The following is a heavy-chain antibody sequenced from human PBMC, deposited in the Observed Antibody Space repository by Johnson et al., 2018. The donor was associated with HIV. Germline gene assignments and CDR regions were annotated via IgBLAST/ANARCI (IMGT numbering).Heavy chain of an antibody. CDR3: ARDRIPSIAAFNRDAFDS. CDR1: GFTFSSYW. D-gene: IGHD6-6*01. V-gene: IGHV3-7*05. J-gene: IGHJ3*02. CDR2: IKQDGSEK. Sequence: EVQLVESGGGLVQPGGSLRLSCAASGFTFSSYWMSWVRQAPGKGLEWVANIKQDGSEKYYVDSVKGRFTISRDNAKNSLYLQMNSLRAEDTAVYYCARDRIPSIAAFNRDAFDSWGQGTMVTVSS.